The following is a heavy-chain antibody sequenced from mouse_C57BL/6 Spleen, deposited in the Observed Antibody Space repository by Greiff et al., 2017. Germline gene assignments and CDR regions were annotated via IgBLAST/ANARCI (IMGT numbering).Heavy chain of an antibody. CDR3: ATHYYGSSPYYFDY. CDR2: ISSGSSTI. V-gene: IGHV5-17*01. CDR1: GFTFSDYG. D-gene: IGHD1-1*01. J-gene: IGHJ2*01. Sequence: EVMLVESGGGLVKPGGSLKLSCAASGFTFSDYGMHWVRQAPEKGLEWVAYISSGSSTIYYADTVKGRFTISRDNAKNTLFLQMTSLRSEDTAMYYCATHYYGSSPYYFDYWGQGTTLTVSS.